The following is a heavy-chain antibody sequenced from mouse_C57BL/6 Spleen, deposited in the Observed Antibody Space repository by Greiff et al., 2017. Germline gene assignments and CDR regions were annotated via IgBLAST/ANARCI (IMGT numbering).Heavy chain of an antibody. CDR2: IDPENGDT. Sequence: VQLKQSGAELVRPGASVKLSCTASGFNIKDDYMHWVKQRPEQGLEWIGWIDPENGDTEYASKFQGKATITADTSSNTADLQLSSLTSEDTAVYYCTTIYYYGSSSFAYWGQGTLVTVSA. V-gene: IGHV14-4*01. CDR3: TTIYYYGSSSFAY. J-gene: IGHJ3*01. CDR1: GFNIKDDY. D-gene: IGHD1-1*01.